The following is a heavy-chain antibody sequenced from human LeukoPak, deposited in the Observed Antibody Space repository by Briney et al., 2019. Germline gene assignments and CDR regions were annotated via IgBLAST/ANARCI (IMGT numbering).Heavy chain of an antibody. D-gene: IGHD6-13*01. CDR2: MNPNSGNT. J-gene: IGHJ4*02. CDR1: GYTFTSYD. Sequence: ASVKVSCKASGYTFTSYDINWVRQATGQGLEWMGWMNPNSGNTGYAQKFQGRVTMTRNTSISTAYMELSSLRSEDTAVYYCARRRIAAAGMVFDYWGQGTLVTVSS. V-gene: IGHV1-8*01. CDR3: ARRRIAAAGMVFDY.